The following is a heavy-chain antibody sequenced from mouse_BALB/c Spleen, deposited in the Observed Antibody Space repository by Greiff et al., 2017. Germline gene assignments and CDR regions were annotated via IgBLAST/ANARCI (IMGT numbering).Heavy chain of an antibody. CDR3: TRRGTTVDYAMDY. D-gene: IGHD1-1*01. CDR2: IDPSDSYT. Sequence: QVQLQQPGAELVKPGASVKMSCMASGYTFTSYWMHWVKQRPGQGLEWIGVIDPSDSYTSYNQKFKGKATLTVDTSSSTAYMQLSSLTSEDSAVYYCTRRGTTVDYAMDYWGQGTSVTVSS. J-gene: IGHJ4*01. CDR1: GYTFTSYW. V-gene: IGHV1S127*01.